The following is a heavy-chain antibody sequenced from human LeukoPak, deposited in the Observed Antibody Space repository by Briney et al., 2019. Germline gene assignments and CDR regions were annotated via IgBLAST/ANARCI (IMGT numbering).Heavy chain of an antibody. CDR2: IYNSGST. Sequence: SSETLSLTCTVSGGSVSNSLYYWSWIRQLPGKGLEWIGYIYNSGSTDYNPSLKSRLTISVDTSKNQFSLKLSSVTAADTAVYYCARDRRVTIFGVVTHRWFDPWGQGTLVTVSS. CDR3: ARDRRVTIFGVVTHRWFDP. J-gene: IGHJ5*02. V-gene: IGHV4-31*03. D-gene: IGHD3-3*01. CDR1: GGSVSNSLYY.